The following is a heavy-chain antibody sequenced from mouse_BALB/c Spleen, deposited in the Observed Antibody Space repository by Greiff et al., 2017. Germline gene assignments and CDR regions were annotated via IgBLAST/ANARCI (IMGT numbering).Heavy chain of an antibody. D-gene: IGHD2-1*01. Sequence: EVKLLESGGGLVQPKGSLKLSCAASGFTFNTYAMNWVRQAPGKGLEWVARIRSKSNNYATYYADSVKDRFTISRDDSQSMLYLQMNNLKTEDTAMYYCVRHGNYVAYWGQGTLVTVSA. V-gene: IGHV10-1*02. CDR2: IRSKSNNYAT. J-gene: IGHJ3*01. CDR3: VRHGNYVAY. CDR1: GFTFNTYA.